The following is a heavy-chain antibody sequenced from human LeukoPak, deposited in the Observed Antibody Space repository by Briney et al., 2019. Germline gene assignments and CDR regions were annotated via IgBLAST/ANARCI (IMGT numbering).Heavy chain of an antibody. D-gene: IGHD3-3*01. Sequence: ASVKVSCKASGGTFSSYAISWVRQAPGQGLEWMGIINPSGGSTNYAQKFQGRVTLTRDTSTSTVYMELSSLRSEDTAVYYCARDPNYDFWSGAYFDHWGQGTLVTVSS. V-gene: IGHV1-46*01. CDR2: INPSGGST. J-gene: IGHJ4*02. CDR1: GGTFSSYA. CDR3: ARDPNYDFWSGAYFDH.